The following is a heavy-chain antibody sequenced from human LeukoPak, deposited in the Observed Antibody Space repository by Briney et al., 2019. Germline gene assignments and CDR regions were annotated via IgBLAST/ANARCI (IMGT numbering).Heavy chain of an antibody. CDR2: INHSGST. CDR3: ASHCSGGSCYSHY. D-gene: IGHD2-15*01. V-gene: IGHV4-34*01. Sequence: SETLSLTCAVYGGSFSGYYRSWIRQPPGKGLEWIGEINHSGSTNYNPSLKSRVTISVDTSKNQFSLKLSSVTAADTAVYYCASHCSGGSCYSHYWGQGTLVTVSS. CDR1: GGSFSGYY. J-gene: IGHJ4*02.